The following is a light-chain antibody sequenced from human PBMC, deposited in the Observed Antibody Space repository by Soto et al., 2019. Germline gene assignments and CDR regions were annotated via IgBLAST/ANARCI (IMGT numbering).Light chain of an antibody. J-gene: IGKJ5*01. V-gene: IGKV3-20*01. CDR1: QSLTNSF. CDR2: DTS. Sequence: EFVLTQSPGSLSLSPGERATLSCRASQSLTNSFIAWYQQKPGQAPRLLIYDTSSRASGIPDRFSGSGSGTDFTLTISRLEPEDFAVFYCQQYGTSEIIFGQGTRLEI. CDR3: QQYGTSEII.